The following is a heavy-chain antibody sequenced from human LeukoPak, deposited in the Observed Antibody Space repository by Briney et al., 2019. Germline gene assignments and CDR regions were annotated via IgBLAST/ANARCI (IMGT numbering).Heavy chain of an antibody. D-gene: IGHD6-13*01. CDR1: GFTFSSYG. Sequence: GRSLRLSCAASGFTFSSYGMHWVRQAPGKGLEWVAVISYDGSNKYYADSVKGRFTTSRDNSKNTLYLQMNSLRAEDTAVYYCAKTRSYSSSSLSYWGQGTLVTVSS. J-gene: IGHJ4*02. V-gene: IGHV3-30*18. CDR3: AKTRSYSSSSLSY. CDR2: ISYDGSNK.